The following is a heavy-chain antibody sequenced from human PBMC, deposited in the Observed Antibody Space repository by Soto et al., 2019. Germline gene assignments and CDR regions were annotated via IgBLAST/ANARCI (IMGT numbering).Heavy chain of an antibody. CDR3: ARVRGIFGVVTSPYYYYGMDV. CDR1: GGTFSSYA. D-gene: IGHD3-3*01. V-gene: IGHV1-69*12. CDR2: IIPIFGTA. Sequence: QVQLVQSGAEVKKPGSSVKVSCKASGGTFSSYAISWVRQAPGQGLEWMGGIIPIFGTANYAQKFQGRVTITADESTSTAYMELSSLRSEDTAVYYCARVRGIFGVVTSPYYYYGMDVWGQGTTVTVSS. J-gene: IGHJ6*02.